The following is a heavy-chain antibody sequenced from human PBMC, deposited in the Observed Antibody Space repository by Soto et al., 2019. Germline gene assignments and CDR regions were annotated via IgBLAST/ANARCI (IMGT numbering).Heavy chain of an antibody. V-gene: IGHV3-21*01. J-gene: IGHJ6*02. D-gene: IGHD2-8*01. CDR3: AREYAAWPLAYGLDV. Sequence: GGSLRLSCVGSGFTFSTYSINWVRQAPGKGLEWVSSISSRSDIYYADSVKGRFTISRDNAKNSVSLQMNSLRAEDTAVYYCAREYAAWPLAYGLDVWGQGTTVTVSS. CDR1: GFTFSTYS. CDR2: ISSRSDI.